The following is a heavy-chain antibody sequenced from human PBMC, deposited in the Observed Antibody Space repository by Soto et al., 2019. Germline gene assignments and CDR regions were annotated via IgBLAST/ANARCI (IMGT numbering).Heavy chain of an antibody. CDR2: ISGGGDRT. D-gene: IGHD2-2*01. V-gene: IGHV3-23*01. J-gene: IGHJ2*01. CDR3: ARKVLGSTSRPDWWYFDL. Sequence: EVQLLESGGGLVQPGGSLRLSCVGSGFTFINYAMNWVRQTPGKGLEWVSTISGGGDRTFDADTVKGRFTISRDNSKNTVNLQMNSMSADDTAVYYYARKVLGSTSRPDWWYFDLWGRGTMVTVSS. CDR1: GFTFINYA.